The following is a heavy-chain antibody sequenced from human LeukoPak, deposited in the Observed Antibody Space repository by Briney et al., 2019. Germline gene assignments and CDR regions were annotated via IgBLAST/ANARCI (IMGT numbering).Heavy chain of an antibody. J-gene: IGHJ4*02. CDR3: ARAGLRYFDWIDY. Sequence: GGSLRLSCAASGFTFSSYAMHWVRQAPGKGLEWVAVISYDGSNKYYADSVKGRFTISRDNSKNTLYLQVNSLRAEDTAVYYCARAGLRYFDWIDYWGQGTLVTVSS. V-gene: IGHV3-30-3*01. CDR1: GFTFSSYA. D-gene: IGHD3-9*01. CDR2: ISYDGSNK.